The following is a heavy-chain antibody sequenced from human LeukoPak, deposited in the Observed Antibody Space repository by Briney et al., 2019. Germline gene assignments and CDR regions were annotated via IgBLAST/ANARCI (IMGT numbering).Heavy chain of an antibody. D-gene: IGHD2-15*01. J-gene: IGHJ6*02. CDR3: VRYGVAYGMDV. Sequence: GGSLRLSCAASGFGFSNYWMGWVRQTPGRGLAWVAYIKPDGSVTQYVDSVKGRFTISRDNAQNSLSLQMNSLGAEDTAVYYCVRYGVAYGMDVWGQGTTVTVS. V-gene: IGHV3-7*01. CDR2: IKPDGSVT. CDR1: GFGFSNYW.